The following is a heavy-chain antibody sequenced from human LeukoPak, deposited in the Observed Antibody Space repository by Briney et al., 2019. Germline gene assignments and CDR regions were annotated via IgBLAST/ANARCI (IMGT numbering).Heavy chain of an antibody. CDR3: ATVAYYYDSSGYGDNWFDP. D-gene: IGHD3-22*01. J-gene: IGHJ5*02. CDR1: GYTFTGYY. Sequence: GASVKVSCNASGYTFTGYYMHWVRQAPGQGLEWMGRINPNSGGTNYAQKFQGRVTMTRDASISTAYMELSRLRSDDTAVYYCATVAYYYDSSGYGDNWFDPWGQGTLVTVSS. V-gene: IGHV1-2*06. CDR2: INPNSGGT.